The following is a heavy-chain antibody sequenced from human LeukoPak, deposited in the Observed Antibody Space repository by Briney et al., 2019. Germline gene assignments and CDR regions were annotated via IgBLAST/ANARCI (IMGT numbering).Heavy chain of an antibody. Sequence: GGSLRLSCAASGFTFSSYAMHWVRQAPCKGLEWVAFIRSDGNIKYYADSVKGRFTISRDNSKNTLYLQMNSLRAEDTAVYYCAKDVPTAYFDYWGQGTLVTASS. V-gene: IGHV3-30*02. CDR1: GFTFSSYA. CDR3: AKDVPTAYFDY. CDR2: IRSDGNIK. J-gene: IGHJ4*02. D-gene: IGHD1-1*01.